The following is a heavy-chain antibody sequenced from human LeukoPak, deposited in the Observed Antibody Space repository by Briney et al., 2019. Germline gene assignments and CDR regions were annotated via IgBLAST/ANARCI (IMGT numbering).Heavy chain of an antibody. CDR2: ISGSGGST. V-gene: IGHV3-23*01. D-gene: IGHD4-17*01. CDR1: GFTFDDYA. Sequence: PGGSLRLSCAASGFTFDDYAMSWVRQAPGKGLEWVSAISGSGGSTYYADSVKGRFTISRDNSRNTLYLQMNSLRAEDTAVYYCAKLSLNDFYGGNSSLWGRGTLVTVSS. CDR3: AKLSLNDFYGGNSSL. J-gene: IGHJ2*01.